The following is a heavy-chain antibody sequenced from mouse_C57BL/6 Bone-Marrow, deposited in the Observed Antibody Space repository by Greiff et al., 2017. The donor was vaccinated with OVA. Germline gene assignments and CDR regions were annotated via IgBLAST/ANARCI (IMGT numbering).Heavy chain of an antibody. CDR3: ARQLRLRGYFDY. V-gene: IGHV1-61*01. J-gene: IGHJ2*01. Sequence: QVQLQQPGAELVRPGSSVKLSCKASGYTFTSYWMDWVKQRPGQGLEWIGNIYPSDSETHYNQKFKDKATLTVDKSSSTAYMQLSSLTSEDSAVYYCARQLRLRGYFDYWGQGTTLTVSS. CDR1: GYTFTSYW. CDR2: IYPSDSET. D-gene: IGHD3-2*02.